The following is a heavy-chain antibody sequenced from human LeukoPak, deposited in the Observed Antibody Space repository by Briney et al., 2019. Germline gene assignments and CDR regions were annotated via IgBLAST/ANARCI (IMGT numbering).Heavy chain of an antibody. CDR1: GGSISSSSYY. CDR3: ARQGGIAAEGYYFDY. D-gene: IGHD6-25*01. J-gene: IGHJ4*02. V-gene: IGHV4-39*01. Sequence: SETLSLTCTVSGGSISSSSYYWGWIRQPPGKGLEWIGSIYYSGSTYYNPSLKSRVTISVDTSKNQFSPKLSSVTAADTAVYYCARQGGIAAEGYYFDYWGQGTLVTVSS. CDR2: IYYSGST.